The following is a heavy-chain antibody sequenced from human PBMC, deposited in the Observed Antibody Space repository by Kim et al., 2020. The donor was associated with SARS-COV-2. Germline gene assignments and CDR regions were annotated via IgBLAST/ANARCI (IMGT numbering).Heavy chain of an antibody. D-gene: IGHD3-10*01. CDR1: GFTFSSYS. CDR3: ARDDAITMVPQQYGMDV. CDR2: ISSSSSYI. V-gene: IGHV3-21*01. J-gene: IGHJ6*02. Sequence: GGSLRLSCAASGFTFSSYSMNWVRQAPGKGLEWVSSISSSSSYIYYADSVKGRFTISRDNAKNSLYLQMNSLRAEDTAVYYCARDDAITMVPQQYGMDVWGQGTTVTVSS.